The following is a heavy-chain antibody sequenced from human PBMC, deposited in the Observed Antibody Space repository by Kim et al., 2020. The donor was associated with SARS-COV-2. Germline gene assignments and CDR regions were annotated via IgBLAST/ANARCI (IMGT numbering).Heavy chain of an antibody. CDR2: IYYSGST. Sequence: SETLSLTCTVSGGSISSYYWSWIRQPPGKGLEWIGYIYYSGSTNYNPSLKSRVTISVDTSKNQFSLKLSSVTAADTAVYYCARALVNTYGDYEPYYFDYWGQGTLVTVSS. V-gene: IGHV4-59*01. D-gene: IGHD4-17*01. J-gene: IGHJ4*02. CDR3: ARALVNTYGDYEPYYFDY. CDR1: GGSISSYY.